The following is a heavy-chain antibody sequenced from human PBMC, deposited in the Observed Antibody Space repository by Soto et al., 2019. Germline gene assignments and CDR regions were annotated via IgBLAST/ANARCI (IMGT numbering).Heavy chain of an antibody. Sequence: LGESLKISCKGSGYSFTSYWIGWVRQMPGKGLEWMGIIYPGDSDTRYSPSFQGQVTISADKSISTAYLQWSSLKASDTAMYYCARRPDYGDYYYYGMDVWGQGTTVTVSS. D-gene: IGHD4-17*01. CDR2: IYPGDSDT. CDR3: ARRPDYGDYYYYGMDV. V-gene: IGHV5-51*01. CDR1: GYSFTSYW. J-gene: IGHJ6*02.